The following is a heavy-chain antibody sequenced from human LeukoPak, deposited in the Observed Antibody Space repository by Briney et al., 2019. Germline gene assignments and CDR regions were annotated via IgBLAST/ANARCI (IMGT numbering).Heavy chain of an antibody. J-gene: IGHJ4*02. D-gene: IGHD1-7*01. V-gene: IGHV4-59*01. CDR1: GDSISSYY. CDR2: IYYSGST. CDR3: ARGAKTTTKTSYFDY. Sequence: SETLSLTCTVSGDSISSYYWSWIRQPPGKGLEWIGYIYYSGSTNYNPSLKSRVTISVDTSKNQFSLKLSSVTAADTAVYYCARGAKTTTKTSYFDYWGQGTLVTVSS.